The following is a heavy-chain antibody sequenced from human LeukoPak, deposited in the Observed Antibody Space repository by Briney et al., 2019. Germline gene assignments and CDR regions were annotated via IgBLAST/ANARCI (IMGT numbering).Heavy chain of an antibody. Sequence: PSETLSLTCTVSGYSISSGYYWGWIRQPPGKGLEWIGSIHHSGSTYYNPSLKSRVTISVDTSKNQVSLKLSSVTAADTAVYYCAKDLWWYLDYWGQGTLVTVSS. CDR2: IHHSGST. CDR3: AKDLWWYLDY. V-gene: IGHV4-38-2*02. J-gene: IGHJ4*02. CDR1: GYSISSGYY. D-gene: IGHD2-15*01.